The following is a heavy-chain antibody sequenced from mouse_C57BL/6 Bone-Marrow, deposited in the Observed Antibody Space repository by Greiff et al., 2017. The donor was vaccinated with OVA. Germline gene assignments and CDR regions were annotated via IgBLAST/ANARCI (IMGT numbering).Heavy chain of an antibody. Sequence: QVQLKQSGAELARPGASVKLSCKASGYTFTSYGISWVKQRTGQGLEWIGEIYPRSGNTYYNEKFKGKATLTADKSSSTAYMELRSLTSEDSAVYFCARDYYYGPDYFDYWGQGTTLTVSS. J-gene: IGHJ2*01. CDR2: IYPRSGNT. V-gene: IGHV1-81*01. CDR1: GYTFTSYG. CDR3: ARDYYYGPDYFDY. D-gene: IGHD1-1*01.